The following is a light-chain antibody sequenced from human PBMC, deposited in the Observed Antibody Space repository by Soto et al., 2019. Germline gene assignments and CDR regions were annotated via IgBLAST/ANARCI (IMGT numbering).Light chain of an antibody. J-gene: IGKJ1*01. CDR3: QKSYGAPPP. CDR1: RSISNY. CDR2: SAS. Sequence: DIQMTQSPSSLSASVGDRVTITCRASRSISNYLHWYQQKPGKAPKLLIYSASSLKSGVPSRFSDSVSGKDFTRAISSLQPEDFATNSCQKSYGAPPPFGKGPKVDIK. V-gene: IGKV1-39*01.